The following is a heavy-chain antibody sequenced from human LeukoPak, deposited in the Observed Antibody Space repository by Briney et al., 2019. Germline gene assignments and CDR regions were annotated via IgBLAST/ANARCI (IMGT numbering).Heavy chain of an antibody. CDR1: GFTFSSYG. CDR2: ISYDGSNK. V-gene: IGHV3-30*03. J-gene: IGHJ4*02. D-gene: IGHD6-6*01. Sequence: GRSLRLSCAASGFTFSSYGMHWVRQAPGKGLEWVAVISYDGSNKYYADSVKGRFTISRDNSKNTLYLQMNSLRAEDTAVYYCARVARADYWGQGTLVTVSS. CDR3: ARVARADY.